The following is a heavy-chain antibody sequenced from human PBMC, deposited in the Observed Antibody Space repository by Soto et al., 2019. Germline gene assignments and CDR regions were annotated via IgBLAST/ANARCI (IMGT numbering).Heavy chain of an antibody. CDR1: GGSISSGDYY. J-gene: IGHJ4*02. D-gene: IGHD3-10*01. CDR3: ARDSNTYYYGSGQTKLDY. V-gene: IGHV4-30-4*01. CDR2: IYYSGST. Sequence: SETLSLTCTVSGGSISSGDYYWSWIRQPPGKGLEWIGYIYYSGSTYYNPSLKSRVTISVDTSKNHFSLKLSSVTAADTAVYYCARDSNTYYYGSGQTKLDYWGQGTLVTVSS.